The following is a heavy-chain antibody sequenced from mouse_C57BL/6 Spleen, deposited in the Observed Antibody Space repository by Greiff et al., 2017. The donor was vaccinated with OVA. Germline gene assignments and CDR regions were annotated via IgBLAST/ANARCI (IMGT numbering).Heavy chain of an antibody. Sequence: VQLQQSGAELVKPGASVKISCKASGYAFSSYWMNWVKQRPGKGLEWIGQIYPGDGDTNYNGKFKGKATLTADKSSSTAYMQLSSLTSEDSAVYFCASSTMVTTWFAYWGQGTLVTVSA. CDR1: GYAFSSYW. CDR2: IYPGDGDT. V-gene: IGHV1-80*01. CDR3: ASSTMVTTWFAY. J-gene: IGHJ3*01. D-gene: IGHD2-2*01.